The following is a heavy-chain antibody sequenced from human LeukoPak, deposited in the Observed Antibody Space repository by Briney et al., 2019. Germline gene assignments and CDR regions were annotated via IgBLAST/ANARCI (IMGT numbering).Heavy chain of an antibody. D-gene: IGHD4-17*01. CDR3: VKDLYGDYGGVDY. Sequence: PGGSLSLSCSASGVIFSTNAMHWVRHAPGKGLEFVLGISSDGGSTYYADSLKGRFAISRDTSKNTLYLQMSSLRAEDTAVYCCVKDLYGDYGGVDYWGQGTLVTVSS. CDR2: ISSDGGST. V-gene: IGHV3-64D*09. J-gene: IGHJ4*02. CDR1: GVIFSTNA.